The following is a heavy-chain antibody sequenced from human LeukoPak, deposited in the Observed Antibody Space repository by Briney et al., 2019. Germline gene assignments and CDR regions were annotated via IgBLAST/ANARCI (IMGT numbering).Heavy chain of an antibody. CDR1: GLIFSSAW. V-gene: IGHV3-74*01. CDR3: ARDGSYKLDY. J-gene: IGHJ4*02. CDR2: IKSDGTA. D-gene: IGHD1-26*01. Sequence: LSLTCAASGLIFSSAWMHWVRQTPGKGLVWISRIKSDGTATYADSVRGRFTISRDNAKNTLYLQMNNLRADDTGIYYCARDGSYKLDYWGQGALVTVSS.